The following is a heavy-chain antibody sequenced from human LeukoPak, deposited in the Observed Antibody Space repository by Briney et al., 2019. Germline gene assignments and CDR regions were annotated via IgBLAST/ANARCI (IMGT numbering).Heavy chain of an antibody. V-gene: IGHV4-61*03. Sequence: SETLSLTCTVSGDSVSNGNYYWSWLRQPPGKALEWIGYIYYTGNTYYNPSLEGRVTISVDTSRNHFSVKLSSVTAADTAVYYCARSQNYYGSGDYWSQGTLVTVSS. CDR3: ARSQNYYGSGDY. CDR2: IYYTGNT. J-gene: IGHJ4*02. CDR1: GDSVSNGNYY. D-gene: IGHD3-10*01.